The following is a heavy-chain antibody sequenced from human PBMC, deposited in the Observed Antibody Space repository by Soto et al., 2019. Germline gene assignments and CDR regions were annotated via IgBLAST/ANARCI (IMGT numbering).Heavy chain of an antibody. V-gene: IGHV3-74*01. J-gene: IGHJ6*02. CDR2: INSDGSST. CDR1: GFSLSSYW. CDR3: VRENYYYGMDV. Sequence: GGSLRLSCAASGFSLSSYWMHWVRQAPGKGLVWVSRINSDGSSTSYADSVKGRFTVSRDDSKNTLFLQMNSLRVEDTAMYYCVRENYYYGMDVWGQGTAVTVSS.